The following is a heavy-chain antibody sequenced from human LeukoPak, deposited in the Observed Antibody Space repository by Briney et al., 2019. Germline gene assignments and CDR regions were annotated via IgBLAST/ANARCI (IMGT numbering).Heavy chain of an antibody. CDR2: ISGSGGST. CDR1: GFTFSSYA. V-gene: IGHV3-23*01. J-gene: IGHJ4*02. Sequence: GGSLRLSCAASGFTFSSYAMSWVRQAPGKGLEWVPAISGSGGSTYYADSVKGRFTISRDNSKNTLYLQMNSLRAEDTAVYYCAKDLRRMVVAFDYWGQGTLVTVSS. D-gene: IGHD2-15*01. CDR3: AKDLRRMVVAFDY.